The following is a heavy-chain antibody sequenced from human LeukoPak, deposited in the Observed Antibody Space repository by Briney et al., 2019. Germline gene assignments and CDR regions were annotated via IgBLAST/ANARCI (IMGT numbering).Heavy chain of an antibody. CDR1: GFTFSSHW. D-gene: IGHD5-12*01. V-gene: IGHV3-21*01. CDR3: ARAYGYGGGY. J-gene: IGHJ4*02. CDR2: ISSSYI. Sequence: GGSLRLSCAASGFTFSSHWMTWVRQAPGKGLEWVSSISSSYIYYADSVKGRFTISRDNAKNSLYLQMNSLRAEDTAVYYCARAYGYGGGYWGQGTLVTVSS.